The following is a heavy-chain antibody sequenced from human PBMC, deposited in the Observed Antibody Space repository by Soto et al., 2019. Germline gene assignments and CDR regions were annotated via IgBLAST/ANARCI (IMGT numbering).Heavy chain of an antibody. CDR2: INHSGST. Sequence: QVQLQQWGAGLLKPSETLSLTCAVYGGSFSGYYWSWIRQPPGKGLEWIGEINHSGSTNYNPSLKSRVTTSVDTYKTQFSLKLSSVAAEDRAVYYCARVGGYSSGWYGWCDPWGQGTLVTVSS. CDR1: GGSFSGYY. CDR3: ARVGGYSSGWYGWCDP. V-gene: IGHV4-34*01. D-gene: IGHD6-19*01. J-gene: IGHJ5*02.